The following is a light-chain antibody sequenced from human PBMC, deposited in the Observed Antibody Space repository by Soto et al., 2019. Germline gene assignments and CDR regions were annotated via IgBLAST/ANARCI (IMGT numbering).Light chain of an antibody. CDR1: QRLSRK. V-gene: IGKV3-15*01. Sequence: ERVMTQSPATMSVSPGERATRCCRASQRLSRKFAWYQQTRGPAPWLLMFGASTRATGVPARFSGSGSGTEFTPTIRYLQSEDFAFYHCQHYDKCPRSLGQGTTV. J-gene: IGKJ1*01. CDR2: GAS. CDR3: QHYDKCPRS.